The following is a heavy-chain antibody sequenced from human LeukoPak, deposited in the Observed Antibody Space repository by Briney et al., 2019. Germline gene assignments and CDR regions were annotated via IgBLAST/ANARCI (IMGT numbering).Heavy chain of an antibody. J-gene: IGHJ4*02. D-gene: IGHD5-12*01. V-gene: IGHV3-23*01. CDR2: ISGSGGST. CDR3: AKVRVRSGYDWNYFDY. CDR1: GFTFSSYA. Sequence: GGSLRLSCAASGFTFSSYAMSWVRQAPGKGLEWVSAISGSGGSTYYADSVKGRFTISRDNSKNTLYLQMNSLRAEDTAVYYCAKVRVRSGYDWNYFDYWGQGTLVTVSS.